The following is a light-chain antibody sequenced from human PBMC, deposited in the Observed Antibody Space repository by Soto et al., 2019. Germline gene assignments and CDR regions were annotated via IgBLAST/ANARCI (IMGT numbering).Light chain of an antibody. J-gene: IGLJ2*01. CDR2: EGT. CDR3: CSYAGSSTPVV. CDR1: SSDVGSYNL. Sequence: QSALTQPASVSGSPGQWITISCTGTSSDVGSYNLVSWYQQHPGKAPKLMIYEGTTRPSGVSNRFSGSKSGNTASLTISGLQAEDEADYYCCSYAGSSTPVVFGGGTKLTVL. V-gene: IGLV2-23*01.